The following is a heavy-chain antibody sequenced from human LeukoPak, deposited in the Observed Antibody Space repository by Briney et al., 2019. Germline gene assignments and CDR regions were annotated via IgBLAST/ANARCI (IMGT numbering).Heavy chain of an antibody. V-gene: IGHV7-4-1*02. CDR2: INTNTGNP. CDR3: ARGFHLLWRYPVGY. Sequence: ASVKVSCKASGYTFTSYAMNWVRQAPGQGLEWMGWINTNTGNPTYAQGFTGRFVFSLDTSVSTAYLQISSLKAEDTAVYYCARGFHLLWRYPVGYWGQGTLVTVSS. J-gene: IGHJ4*02. CDR1: GYTFTSYA. D-gene: IGHD3-10*01.